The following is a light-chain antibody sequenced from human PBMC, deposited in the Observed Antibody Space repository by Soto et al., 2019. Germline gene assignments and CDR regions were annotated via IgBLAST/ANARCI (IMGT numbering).Light chain of an antibody. CDR1: QSVSSY. Sequence: EIVLTQSPGTLSLSPGERATLSCRASQSVSSYLAWYQQKPGQAPRLLIYDASNRATGIPARFSGSGSGTDFTLTISSLEPEDFAVYYCQQRSNWPPDLTFGGGTKVDIK. J-gene: IGKJ4*01. CDR2: DAS. CDR3: QQRSNWPPDLT. V-gene: IGKV3-11*01.